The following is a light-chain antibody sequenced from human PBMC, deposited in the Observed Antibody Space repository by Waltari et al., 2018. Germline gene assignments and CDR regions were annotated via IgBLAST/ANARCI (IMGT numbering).Light chain of an antibody. CDR1: QTFSSY. Sequence: EIVFTQSPPTLPLSPGDRATLSCRASQTFSSYLAWYQQKPGQAPRLLIYGASNRVTGIPDRFSGSGSGTDFTLTISSLEPEDFAVYYCQQYISWPVTFGQGTKVEIK. CDR2: GAS. J-gene: IGKJ1*01. CDR3: QQYISWPVT. V-gene: IGKV3-11*01.